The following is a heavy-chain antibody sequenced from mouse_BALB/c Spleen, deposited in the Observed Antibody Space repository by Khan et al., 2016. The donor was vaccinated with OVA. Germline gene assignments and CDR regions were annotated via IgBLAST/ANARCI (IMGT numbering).Heavy chain of an antibody. CDR3: ARTARIKY. Sequence: ESGPGLVKPSQSLSLTCTVTGYSITSGYGWNWIRQFPGNKLEWMGYISYSGSTNYNPSLKSRISITRDTSKKQFFLQLNSVTTEDTATYYCARTARIKYWGQGTTLTVSS. J-gene: IGHJ2*01. CDR2: ISYSGST. CDR1: GYSITSGYG. D-gene: IGHD1-2*01. V-gene: IGHV3-2*02.